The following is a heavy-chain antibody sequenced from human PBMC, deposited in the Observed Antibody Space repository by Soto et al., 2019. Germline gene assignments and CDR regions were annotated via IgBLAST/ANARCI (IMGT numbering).Heavy chain of an antibody. V-gene: IGHV4-59*01. CDR3: ARDARGWFDP. CDR1: GGSISSYE. CDR2: IYYSGST. J-gene: IGHJ5*02. Sequence: XTLSLPCTVSGGSISSYEWGWIRQPPGKGLEWIGYIYYSGSTNYNPSLKSRVTISVDTSKNQFPLKLRSVTAEDTAVYYCARDARGWFDPWGQGTLVTVSS.